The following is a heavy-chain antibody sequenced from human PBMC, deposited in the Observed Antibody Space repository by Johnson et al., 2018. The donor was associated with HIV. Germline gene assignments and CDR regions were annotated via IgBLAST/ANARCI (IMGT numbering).Heavy chain of an antibody. V-gene: IGHV3-20*04. D-gene: IGHD3-10*01. CDR2: INWNGGST. J-gene: IGHJ3*02. Sequence: EVQLVESGGGLVKPGGSLRLSCAASGFTFSDNYMSWIRQAPGKGLEWVSGINWNGGSTGYADSVKGRLSISRDNAKKSLYLQMHSLRAEDTALYYCARDRGAAARYDAFDIWGQGTMVTVSS. CDR3: ARDRGAAARYDAFDI. CDR1: GFTFSDNY.